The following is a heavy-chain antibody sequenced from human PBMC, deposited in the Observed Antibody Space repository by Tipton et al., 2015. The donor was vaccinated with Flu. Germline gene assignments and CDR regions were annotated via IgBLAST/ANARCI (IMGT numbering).Heavy chain of an antibody. CDR2: IYAGGST. J-gene: IGHJ4*02. D-gene: IGHD1-26*01. CDR1: GFSVSSNY. Sequence: LSLSCAVSGFSVSSNYMSWVRQAPGKGLEWLSIIYAGGSTHYGDSVKGRFTVSRDTSKNTLFLQMDSLRAEDTAVYYCARDKLGTVGPLESWGQGTLVAVSS. V-gene: IGHV3-53*01. CDR3: ARDKLGTVGPLES.